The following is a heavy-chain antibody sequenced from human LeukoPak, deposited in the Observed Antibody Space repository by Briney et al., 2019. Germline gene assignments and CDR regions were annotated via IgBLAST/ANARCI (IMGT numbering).Heavy chain of an antibody. Sequence: GGSLRLSCAASGFTFSSYGMHWVRQAPGKGLEWVAVISYDGSNKYYADSVKGRFTISRDNSKNTLYLQMNSLRAEDTAVYYCARAPTVLVGYCSSSSCQADYWGQGTLVTVSS. D-gene: IGHD2-2*01. CDR2: ISYDGSNK. CDR3: ARAPTVLVGYCSSSSCQADY. V-gene: IGHV3-30*03. CDR1: GFTFSSYG. J-gene: IGHJ4*02.